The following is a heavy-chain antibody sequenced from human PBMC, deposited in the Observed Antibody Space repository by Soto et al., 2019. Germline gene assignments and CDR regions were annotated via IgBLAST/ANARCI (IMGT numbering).Heavy chain of an antibody. D-gene: IGHD1-1*01. CDR1: GGTFSSYA. V-gene: IGHV1-69*13. Sequence: SVKVSCKASGGTFSSYAISWVRQAPGQGLEWMGGIIPIFGTANYAQKFQGRVTITADESTSTAYMELSSLRSEDTAVYYCARGVTLEHDGINYYYGMDVWGQGTTVTVSS. J-gene: IGHJ6*02. CDR2: IIPIFGTA. CDR3: ARGVTLEHDGINYYYGMDV.